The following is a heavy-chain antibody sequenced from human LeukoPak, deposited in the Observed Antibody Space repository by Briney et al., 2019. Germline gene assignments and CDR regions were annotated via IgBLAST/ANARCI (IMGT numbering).Heavy chain of an antibody. J-gene: IGHJ4*02. CDR3: ARYASGSYFNY. CDR2: IYYSGST. CDR1: GGSISSSSYY. D-gene: IGHD1-26*01. Sequence: SETLSLTCTVSGGSISSSSYYWGWIRQPPGKGLEWIGSIYYSGSTYYNPSLKSRVTISVDTSKNQFSLKLSSVTAADTAVYYCARYASGSYFNYWGQGTLVTVSS. V-gene: IGHV4-39*01.